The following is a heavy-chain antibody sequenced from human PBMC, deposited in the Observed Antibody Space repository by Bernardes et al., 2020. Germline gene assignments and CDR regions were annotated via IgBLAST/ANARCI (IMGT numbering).Heavy chain of an antibody. J-gene: IGHJ4*02. D-gene: IGHD2-2*01. V-gene: IGHV1-18*01. Sequence: ASVKVSCKASGYTFTTYGISWVRQAPGQGLEWVGWIRTDGGDTNYAQKLQGRVSMTTDTSTSTAYMEVRSLRSDDTAVYYCARDLGCSSTSCCFDSWGQGTLVTVSS. CDR3: ARDLGCSSTSCCFDS. CDR1: GYTFTTYG. CDR2: IRTDGGDT.